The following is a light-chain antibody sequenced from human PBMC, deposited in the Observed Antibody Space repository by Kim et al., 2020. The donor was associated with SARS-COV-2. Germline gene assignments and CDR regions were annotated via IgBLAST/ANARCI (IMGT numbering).Light chain of an antibody. CDR2: GKN. CDR3: NSRDSSGNHWV. CDR1: SLRSYC. V-gene: IGLV3-19*01. Sequence: AVGQTVRITCQGDSLRSYCASWYQQKPGQAPILVIYGKNNRPSGIPDRFSGSSSGNTASLTITGAQAEDEADYYCNSRDSSGNHWVFGGGTQLTVL. J-gene: IGLJ3*02.